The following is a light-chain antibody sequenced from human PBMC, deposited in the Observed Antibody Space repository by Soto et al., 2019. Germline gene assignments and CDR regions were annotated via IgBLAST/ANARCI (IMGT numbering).Light chain of an antibody. J-gene: IGKJ2*01. CDR1: QSVSSN. CDR2: GAS. V-gene: IGKV3-15*01. Sequence: EIVMTQSPATLSVSPGERATLSCRASQSVSSNLAWYQQKPGQGPRLLIYGASTRATGIPARFSGSGSGTEFTLTISSLQSEDSAVYYCQQYNNWPPRYTFGQGTKLEIK. CDR3: QQYNNWPPRYT.